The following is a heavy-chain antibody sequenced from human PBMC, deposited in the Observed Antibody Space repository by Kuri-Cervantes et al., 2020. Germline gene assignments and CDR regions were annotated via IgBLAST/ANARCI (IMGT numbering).Heavy chain of an antibody. J-gene: IGHJ6*02. CDR2: INHSGST. CDR1: GGSFSGYY. D-gene: IGHD3-22*01. CDR3: AREKWSSYYYDSSDYYYYGMDV. V-gene: IGHV4-34*01. Sequence: SQTLSLTCAVYGGSFSGYYWSWIRQPPGKGLEWIGEINHSGSTNYNPSLKSRVTMSVDTSKNQFSLKLSSVTAAGTAVYYCAREKWSSYYYDSSDYYYYGMDVWGQGTTVTVSS.